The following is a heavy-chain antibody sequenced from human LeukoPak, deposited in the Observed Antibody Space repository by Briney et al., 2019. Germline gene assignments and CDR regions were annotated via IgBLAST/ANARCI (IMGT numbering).Heavy chain of an antibody. J-gene: IGHJ4*02. CDR3: ARGGDWKFDY. Sequence: SETLSLTCAVSGDSIGSNKWWTWVRQPPGKGLEWIGEIHHSGRLNYSPSLKSRVTISVDKSKNHFSLNLNSITPADTAIYYFARGGDWKFDYWGQGALVTVSS. CDR2: IHHSGRL. V-gene: IGHV4-4*02. D-gene: IGHD1-1*01. CDR1: GDSIGSNKW.